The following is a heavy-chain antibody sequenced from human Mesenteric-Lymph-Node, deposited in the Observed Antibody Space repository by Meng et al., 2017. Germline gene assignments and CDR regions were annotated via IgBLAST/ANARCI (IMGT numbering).Heavy chain of an antibody. J-gene: IGHJ4*02. CDR3: VRHGGKYFDS. D-gene: IGHD2-15*01. V-gene: IGHV4-4*02. CDR1: GGSISSSFY. CDR2: IYLAGSP. Sequence: QGHRQESGPVLVEPSGTLSLTCTVSGGSISSSFYWSWVRQSPGKGLEWIGQIYLAGSPNYNPSLESRVTISVDKSKNQFSLRLTSVTAADTAIFYCVRHGGKYFDSWGQGTLVTVSS.